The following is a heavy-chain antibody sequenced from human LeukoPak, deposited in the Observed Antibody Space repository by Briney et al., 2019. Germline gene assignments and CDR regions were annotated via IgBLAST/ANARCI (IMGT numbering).Heavy chain of an antibody. Sequence: PSETLSLTCAVYGGSFSGYYWSWIRQPPGKGLEWIGEINHSGSTNYNPSLKSRVTISVDTSKNQFSLKLSSVTAADTAVYYCARARYCSGGSCYPTWYYYYGMDVWGQGTTVTVSS. V-gene: IGHV4-34*01. J-gene: IGHJ6*02. CDR3: ARARYCSGGSCYPTWYYYYGMDV. D-gene: IGHD2-15*01. CDR1: GGSFSGYY. CDR2: INHSGST.